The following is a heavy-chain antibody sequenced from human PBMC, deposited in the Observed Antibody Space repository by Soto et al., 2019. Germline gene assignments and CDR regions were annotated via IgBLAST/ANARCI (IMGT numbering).Heavy chain of an antibody. CDR3: AADSAVRVQYYYYYGMDV. Sequence: GASVKVSCQVSGYTLTELSMHWVRQAPGKGLEWMGGFDPEDGETIYAQKFQGRVTMTEDTSTDTAYMELSSLRSEDTAVYYCAADSAVRVQYYYYYGMDVWGQGTTVTVS. D-gene: IGHD3-10*01. CDR1: GYTLTELS. CDR2: FDPEDGET. J-gene: IGHJ6*02. V-gene: IGHV1-24*01.